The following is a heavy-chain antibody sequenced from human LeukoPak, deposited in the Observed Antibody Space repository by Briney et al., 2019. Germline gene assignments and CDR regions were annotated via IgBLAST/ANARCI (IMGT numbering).Heavy chain of an antibody. J-gene: IGHJ4*02. CDR3: ARGTRRGDYYFDF. CDR1: GFTFSDYY. CDR2: INSRSNYI. Sequence: GGSLRLSCAASGFTFSDYYVSWIRQAPGKGLEYISYINSRSNYIDYADSAQGRFTISRDNAKNSPYLQMNSLRAGDTAVYFCARGTRRGDYYFDFWGQGTLVTVSS. D-gene: IGHD3-10*01. V-gene: IGHV3-11*06.